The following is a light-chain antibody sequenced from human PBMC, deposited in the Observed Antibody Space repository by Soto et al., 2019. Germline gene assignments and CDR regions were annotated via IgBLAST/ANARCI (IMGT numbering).Light chain of an antibody. V-gene: IGKV3-20*01. CDR1: QSVDSSY. CDR3: QQYGHSPYT. J-gene: IGKJ2*01. CDR2: HAS. Sequence: EIVLTQSPGTLSLSPGESATLSCRASQSVDSSYLAWYQQKPGQAPRLLIYHASSRAPGIPDRFSGRGSGTDFILTITRLEPEDFAVYHCQQYGHSPYTFGLGTKLEIK.